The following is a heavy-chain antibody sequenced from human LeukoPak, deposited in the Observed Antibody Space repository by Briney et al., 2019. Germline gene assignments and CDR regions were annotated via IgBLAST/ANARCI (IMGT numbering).Heavy chain of an antibody. CDR1: GGSIISYY. Sequence: SETLSLTCTVSGGSIISYYWSWIRQPPGKGLEWIGYIYYSGSTNYNPSLKSRVTISVDTSKNQFSLNLSSVTTADTAVYYCARQGRAGTTFDYWGQGAPVTVSS. J-gene: IGHJ4*02. CDR3: ARQGRAGTTFDY. D-gene: IGHD6-19*01. CDR2: IYYSGST. V-gene: IGHV4-59*01.